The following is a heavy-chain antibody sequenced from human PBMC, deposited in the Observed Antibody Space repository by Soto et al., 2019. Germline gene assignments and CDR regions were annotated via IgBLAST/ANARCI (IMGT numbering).Heavy chain of an antibody. Sequence: GGSLRLSCAASGFTFSSYGMHWVRQAPGKGLEWVAVISYDGSNKYYADSVKGRFTISRDNSKNTLYLQMNSLRAEDTAVYYCTSLGSLDYWGQGPLVTVSS. CDR1: GFTFSSYG. J-gene: IGHJ4*02. CDR3: TSLGSLDY. D-gene: IGHD3-10*01. V-gene: IGHV3-30*03. CDR2: ISYDGSNK.